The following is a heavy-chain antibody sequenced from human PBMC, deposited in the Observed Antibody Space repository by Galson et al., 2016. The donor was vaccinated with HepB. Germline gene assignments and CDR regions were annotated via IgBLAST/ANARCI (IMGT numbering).Heavy chain of an antibody. CDR2: VDPN. CDR3: AREGGSSWGFDY. V-gene: IGHV1-46*01. CDR1: GFSFTSFY. D-gene: IGHD1-26*01. J-gene: IGHJ4*02. Sequence: SVKVSCKASGFSFTSFYIHWVRQAPGKGLESLGIVDPNYPQQFQGRVSMTRDTSTSTVYMELNSLTSEDTAVYYCAREGGSSWGFDYWGQGTLVIVSS.